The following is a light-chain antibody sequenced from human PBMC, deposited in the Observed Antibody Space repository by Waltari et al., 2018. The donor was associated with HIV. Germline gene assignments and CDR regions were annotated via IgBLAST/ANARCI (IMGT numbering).Light chain of an antibody. J-gene: IGKJ4*01. CDR3: QQVNSYPLT. CDR1: QTISTY. Sequence: DIQLTQSPPFLSASAGDRVTITCRANQTISTYLVWYQQKPGKGPQLLIFGASTLQTGVPSRFSGSGSGTEFVLTITSVQSDDFATYYCQQVNSYPLTFGGGTTVE. V-gene: IGKV1-9*01. CDR2: GAS.